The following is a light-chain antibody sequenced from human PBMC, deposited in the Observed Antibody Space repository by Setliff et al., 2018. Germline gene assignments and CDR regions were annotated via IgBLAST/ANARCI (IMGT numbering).Light chain of an antibody. Sequence: QSALTQPASVSGSPEQSITISCTGEFGAYGSAYVSWYQQHPDKAPKLIIYDVNNRPSGISHRFSGSNSANTASLTISGLQAEDEAEYFCASKTGPGTEVFGTGTKGTV. CDR1: FGAYGSAY. CDR3: ASKTGPGTEV. J-gene: IGLJ1*01. V-gene: IGLV2-14*03. CDR2: DVN.